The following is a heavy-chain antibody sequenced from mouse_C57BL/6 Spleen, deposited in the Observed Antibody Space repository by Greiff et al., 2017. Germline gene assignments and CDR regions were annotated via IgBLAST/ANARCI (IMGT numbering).Heavy chain of an antibody. CDR1: GYSITSGYD. J-gene: IGHJ3*01. CDR2: ISYSGST. D-gene: IGHD2-3*01. Sequence: DVQLQESGPGMVKPSQSLSLTCTVTGYSITSGYDWHWIRHFPGNKLEWMGYISYSGSTNYNPSLKSRISITHDTSKNHFFLKLNSVTTEDTATYYCARFGDGYSFAYWGQGTLVTVSA. V-gene: IGHV3-1*01. CDR3: ARFGDGYSFAY.